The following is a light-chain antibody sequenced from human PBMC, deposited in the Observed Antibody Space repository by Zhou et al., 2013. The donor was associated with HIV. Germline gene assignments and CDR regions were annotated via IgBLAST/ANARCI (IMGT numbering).Light chain of an antibody. V-gene: IGKV2D-29*01. CDR1: QSLLHRDGRTS. CDR2: EVS. Sequence: DIVMTQTPLSLSVTPGQPASMSCKSSQSLLHRDGRTSFYWYLQKPGQPPQLLIYEVSNRFSGVPDRFSGSGSGTDFTLEISRVEAEDVGVYYCMQTTYLPLTFGGGTKVEIK. CDR3: MQTTYLPLT. J-gene: IGKJ4*01.